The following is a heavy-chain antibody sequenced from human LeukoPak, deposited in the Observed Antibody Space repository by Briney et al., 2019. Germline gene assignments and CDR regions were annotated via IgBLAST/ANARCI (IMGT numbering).Heavy chain of an antibody. J-gene: IGHJ4*02. V-gene: IGHV1-2*06. CDR2: INPNSGGT. CDR3: ARDNGLGATVGDY. CDR1: GYTFTSYG. D-gene: IGHD1-26*01. Sequence: GASVKVSCKASGYTFTSYGISWVRQAPGQGLEWMGRINPNSGGTKYAQNFQGRVTMTRDTSISTAYMELSRLRSDDTAVYYCARDNGLGATVGDYWGQGTLVTVSS.